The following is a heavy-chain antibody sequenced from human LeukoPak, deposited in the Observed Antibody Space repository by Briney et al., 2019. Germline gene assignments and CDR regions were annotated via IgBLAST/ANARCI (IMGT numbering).Heavy chain of an antibody. D-gene: IGHD2/OR15-2a*01. V-gene: IGHV3-33*01. CDR1: GFTFSSYG. CDR2: IWYDGSNK. J-gene: IGHJ4*02. CDR3: AREGPRGNSQFDY. Sequence: TGGSLRLSCAASGFTFSSYGMHWVRQAPGKGLEWVALIWYDGSNKYYTDSVKGRLTISRDNSKNTLYLQMNSLRAGDTAVYYCAREGPRGNSQFDYWGQGTLVTVSS.